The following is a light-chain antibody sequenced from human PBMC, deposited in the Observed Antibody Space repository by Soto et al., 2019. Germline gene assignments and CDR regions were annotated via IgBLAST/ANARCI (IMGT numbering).Light chain of an antibody. CDR3: QQYGSSPRGVST. V-gene: IGKV3-20*01. Sequence: EIVLTQSPGTLSLSPGERATLSCRASQSVSSSYLAWYQQKPGQAPRLLIYGASRRATGIPDRFSGSGSGTDFTLTISRLEPEDFAVYYCQQYGSSPRGVSTFGPGTKVDIK. CDR2: GAS. J-gene: IGKJ3*01. CDR1: QSVSSSY.